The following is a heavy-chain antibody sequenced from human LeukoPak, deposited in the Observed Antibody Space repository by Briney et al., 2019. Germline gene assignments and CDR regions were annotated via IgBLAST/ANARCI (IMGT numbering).Heavy chain of an antibody. CDR3: ARDLVPMVRDPVAYFDC. CDR2: ISAYNGNT. V-gene: IGHV1-18*01. CDR1: GYTFTSYG. J-gene: IGHJ4*02. D-gene: IGHD3-10*01. Sequence: GASVKVSCKASGYTFTSYGISRVRQAPGQGLEWMGWISAYNGNTNYAQKLQGRVTMTTDTSTSTAYMELRSLRSDDTAVYYCARDLVPMVRDPVAYFDCWGQGTLVTVSS.